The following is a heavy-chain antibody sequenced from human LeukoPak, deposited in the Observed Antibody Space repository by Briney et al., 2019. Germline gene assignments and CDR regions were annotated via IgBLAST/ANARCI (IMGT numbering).Heavy chain of an antibody. CDR3: ARFGVDYDMDV. CDR2: IHYSGRP. Sequence: SETLSLTCPVSGGSISGHYWTWIRQPPGKGLEWIGQIHYSGRPDYNPSLKSRVTISVDTSKNQLSLKVTSVTGADTAVYYCARFGVDYDMDVWGQGTTVTVSS. D-gene: IGHD3-16*01. CDR1: GGSISGHY. V-gene: IGHV4-59*11. J-gene: IGHJ6*02.